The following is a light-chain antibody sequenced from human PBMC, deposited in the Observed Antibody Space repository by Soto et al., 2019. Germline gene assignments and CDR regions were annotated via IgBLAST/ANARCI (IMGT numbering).Light chain of an antibody. CDR2: DVS. CDR1: SSDVGGYNY. CDR3: ASYTTTYSYV. Sequence: QSVLPQPASVSGSPGQSITISCTGTSSDVGGYNYVSWYQQHPGKAPKLMIYDVSNRPSGVSNRFSGSKSGNTASLTISGLQAEDEADYYCASYTTTYSYVFGSGTKAPS. J-gene: IGLJ1*01. V-gene: IGLV2-14*01.